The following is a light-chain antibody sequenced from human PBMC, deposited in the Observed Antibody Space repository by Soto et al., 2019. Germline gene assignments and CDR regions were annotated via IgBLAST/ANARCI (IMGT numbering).Light chain of an antibody. Sequence: QSALTQPASVSGSPGQSITISCTGTSSDVGGYNYVSWYQQHPGKAPKLMIYDVSNRPSGVSNRFSGSKSSNTASLTISGLKAEDEADYSCSSYTSSITYVFGTGTQLTVL. CDR3: SSYTSSITYV. J-gene: IGLJ1*01. CDR2: DVS. V-gene: IGLV2-14*01. CDR1: SSDVGGYNY.